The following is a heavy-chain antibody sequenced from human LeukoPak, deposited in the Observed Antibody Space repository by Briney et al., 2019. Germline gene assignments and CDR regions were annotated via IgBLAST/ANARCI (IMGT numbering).Heavy chain of an antibody. V-gene: IGHV3-30*18. CDR1: GFTFSSYG. D-gene: IGHD3-10*01. CDR2: ISYDGSNK. CDR3: AKDWLSMVRYYYYGMDV. Sequence: PGGSLRLSCAASGFTFSSYGMHWVRQAPGKGLEWVAVISYDGSNKYYADSVKGRFTISRDNSKNTLYLQMNSLRAEDTAVYYCAKDWLSMVRYYYYGMDVWGQGATVTVSS. J-gene: IGHJ6*02.